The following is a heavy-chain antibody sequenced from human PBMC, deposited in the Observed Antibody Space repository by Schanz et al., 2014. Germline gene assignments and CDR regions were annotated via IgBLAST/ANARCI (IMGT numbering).Heavy chain of an antibody. CDR1: GFTLNNAW. V-gene: IGHV3-74*02. Sequence: EVQLVESGGGLVKPGGSLRLSCATSGFTLNNAWMNWVRQAPGKGLEWVSRIKSDGSSTSYADSVRGRFTISRDNAENTLFLQMNSLRAEDTAVYYCARPALWFGDNCFDPWGQGTLVTVSS. J-gene: IGHJ5*02. CDR2: IKSDGSST. CDR3: ARPALWFGDNCFDP. D-gene: IGHD3-10*01.